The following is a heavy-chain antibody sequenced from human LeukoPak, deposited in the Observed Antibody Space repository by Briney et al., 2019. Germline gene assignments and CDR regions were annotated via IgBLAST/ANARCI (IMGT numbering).Heavy chain of an antibody. CDR2: IKQDGSEK. CDR3: ARDFWSGYYRH. J-gene: IGHJ4*02. Sequence: GGSLRLSCAASGFTFSSYWMSWVRQAPGKGLEWVADIKQDGSEKYYVDSVKGRFTISRDNAKNSLYLQMNSLRAEDTAVYYCARDFWSGYYRHWGQGTLVTVSS. V-gene: IGHV3-7*01. CDR1: GFTFSSYW. D-gene: IGHD3-3*01.